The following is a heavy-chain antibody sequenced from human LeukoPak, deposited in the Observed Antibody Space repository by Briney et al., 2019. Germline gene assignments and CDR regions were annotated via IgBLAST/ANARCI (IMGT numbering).Heavy chain of an antibody. CDR1: GGSMRSYY. CDR2: IYYSGST. V-gene: IGHV4-59*08. J-gene: IGHJ4*02. D-gene: IGHD4-23*01. Sequence: SETLSLTCTVSGGSMRSYYWSWIRQPAGKGLEWIGYIYYSGSTNYNPSLKSRVTSSADTSKNQLSLKLSSVTAADTAVYYCARLGVYGGLYYFEYWGQGALVTVSS. CDR3: ARLGVYGGLYYFEY.